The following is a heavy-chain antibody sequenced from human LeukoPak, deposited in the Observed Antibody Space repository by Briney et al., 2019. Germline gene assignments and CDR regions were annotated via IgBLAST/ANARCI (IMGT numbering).Heavy chain of an antibody. CDR2: ISYDGSNK. J-gene: IGHJ4*02. Sequence: PGGSLRLSCAASGFTFSSYAMHWVRQAPGKGLEWVAVISYDGSNKYYAGSVKGRFTISRDNSKNTLYLQMNSLRAEDTAVYYCARDEGGYSYGSPYYWGQGTLVTVSS. V-gene: IGHV3-30-3*01. D-gene: IGHD5-18*01. CDR3: ARDEGGYSYGSPYY. CDR1: GFTFSSYA.